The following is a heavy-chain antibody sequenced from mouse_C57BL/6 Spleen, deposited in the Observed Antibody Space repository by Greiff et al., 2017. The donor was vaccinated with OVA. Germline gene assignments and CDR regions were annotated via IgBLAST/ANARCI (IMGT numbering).Heavy chain of an antibody. Sequence: VKLQQSGAELVRPGTSVKVSCKASGYAFTNYLIEWVKQRPGQGLEWIGVINPGSGGTNYNEKFKGKATLTADKSSSTAYMQLSSLTSEDSAVYFCARRTVVAMDYWGQGTSVTVSS. V-gene: IGHV1-54*01. CDR3: ARRTVVAMDY. CDR1: GYAFTNYL. J-gene: IGHJ4*01. CDR2: INPGSGGT. D-gene: IGHD1-1*01.